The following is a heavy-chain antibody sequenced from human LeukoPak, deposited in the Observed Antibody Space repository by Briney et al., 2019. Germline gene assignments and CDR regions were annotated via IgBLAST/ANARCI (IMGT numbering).Heavy chain of an antibody. Sequence: GGSLRLSCAASGFSFSSYSIHWVRQAPGKGLEWVAVISSDGNSKNFALSVKGRFAISRDNSKNTLYLQMNSLRAEDTAVYYCAKGMVTAILLFQHWGQGTLVTVSS. V-gene: IGHV3-30*09. CDR1: GFSFSSYS. D-gene: IGHD2-21*02. J-gene: IGHJ1*01. CDR3: AKGMVTAILLFQH. CDR2: ISSDGNSK.